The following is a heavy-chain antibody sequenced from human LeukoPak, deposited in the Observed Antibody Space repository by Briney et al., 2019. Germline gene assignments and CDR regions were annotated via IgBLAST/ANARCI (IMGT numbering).Heavy chain of an antibody. V-gene: IGHV3-30*02. CDR2: IRYDGSNK. CDR1: GFTFSSYG. Sequence: PGGSLRLSCAASGFTFSSYGMHWVRQAPGKGLEWVAFIRYDGSNKYYADSVKGRSTISRDNSKNTLYLQMNSLRAEDTAVYYCAKTDIAVAHYFDYWGQGTLVTVSS. J-gene: IGHJ4*02. CDR3: AKTDIAVAHYFDY. D-gene: IGHD6-13*01.